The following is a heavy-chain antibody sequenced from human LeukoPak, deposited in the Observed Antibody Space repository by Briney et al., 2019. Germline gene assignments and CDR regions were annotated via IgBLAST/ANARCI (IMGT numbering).Heavy chain of an antibody. CDR1: GGTFSSYA. Sequence: ASVKVSCKASGGTFSSYAISWVRQAPGQGLEWMGGIIPIFGTANYAQKFQGRVTITADKSTSTAYMELSSLRSEDTAVYYCASKDYSNYPNWFDPWGQGTLVTVSS. D-gene: IGHD4-11*01. CDR2: IIPIFGTA. CDR3: ASKDYSNYPNWFDP. V-gene: IGHV1-69*06. J-gene: IGHJ5*02.